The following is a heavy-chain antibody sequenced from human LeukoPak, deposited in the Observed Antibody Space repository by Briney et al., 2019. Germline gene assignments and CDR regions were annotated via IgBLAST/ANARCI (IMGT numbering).Heavy chain of an antibody. Sequence: GESLRLSCAASGFTVFNYWMSWVRQAPEKGLEWVANINLDGSQKCYVDSLKGRFTISRDNAKNSLYLQMNSLRAEDTAVYYCARDVDYANPRHDYWGQGTLVTVSS. J-gene: IGHJ4*02. CDR3: ARDVDYANPRHDY. D-gene: IGHD4/OR15-4a*01. CDR2: INLDGSQK. CDR1: GFTVFNYW. V-gene: IGHV3-7*01.